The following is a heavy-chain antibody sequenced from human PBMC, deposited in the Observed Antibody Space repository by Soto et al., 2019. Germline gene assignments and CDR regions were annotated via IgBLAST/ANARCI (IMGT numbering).Heavy chain of an antibody. CDR1: GFTFSTYD. J-gene: IGHJ4*02. CDR2: ISGSGGKT. CDR3: AKRNLYGSGTHDY. Sequence: EVQLLESGGGLVQPGESLRLSCAASGFTFSTYDMSWVRQAPGKGLEWVSGISGSGGKTDYADSVKGRFTISRDNSKNTLYLQMNSLRAEDTAVYYCAKRNLYGSGTHDYWGQGSLVTVSP. V-gene: IGHV3-23*01. D-gene: IGHD3-10*01.